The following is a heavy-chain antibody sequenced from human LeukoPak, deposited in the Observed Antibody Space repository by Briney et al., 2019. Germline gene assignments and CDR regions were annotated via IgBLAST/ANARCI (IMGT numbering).Heavy chain of an antibody. Sequence: ASVTVSCKASGCTFTGHYMHWVRQAPGQGLEWMGWISPNSGGTSYAQNFQGRVTMTRDTSINTAYMEVSRLRSDDTAVYYCAREPYPPPWYYFDYWGQGTLVTVSS. CDR2: ISPNSGGT. CDR1: GCTFTGHY. D-gene: IGHD2-8*02. V-gene: IGHV1-2*02. J-gene: IGHJ4*02. CDR3: AREPYPPPWYYFDY.